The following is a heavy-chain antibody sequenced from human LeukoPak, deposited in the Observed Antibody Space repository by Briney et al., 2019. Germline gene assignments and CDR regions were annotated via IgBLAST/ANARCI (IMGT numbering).Heavy chain of an antibody. J-gene: IGHJ4*02. Sequence: PGGSLRLSCAASGFTFSSYGMLWVRQAPGKGLEWVAFIRYDGSYKYYADSVKGRLTISRDNSKNTLYLQMNSLRAEDTAVYYCANPLLYGGNSPVDYWGQGTLVTVSS. CDR3: ANPLLYGGNSPVDY. D-gene: IGHD4-23*01. CDR1: GFTFSSYG. CDR2: IRYDGSYK. V-gene: IGHV3-30*02.